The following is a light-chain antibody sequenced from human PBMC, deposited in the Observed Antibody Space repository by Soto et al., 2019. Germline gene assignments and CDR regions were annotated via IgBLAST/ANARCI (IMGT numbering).Light chain of an antibody. V-gene: IGLV2-14*01. CDR1: SSDIGGYNY. CDR3: SSYTSSNTLNYV. CDR2: EVS. Sequence: QSALTQPASVSGSPGQSITISCTGTSSDIGGYNYVSWYQHHPGKAPKLIIYEVSNRPSGVSNRFSGSKSGDTASLTISGLQAEDEADYYCSSYTSSNTLNYVFGTGTQLTVL. J-gene: IGLJ1*01.